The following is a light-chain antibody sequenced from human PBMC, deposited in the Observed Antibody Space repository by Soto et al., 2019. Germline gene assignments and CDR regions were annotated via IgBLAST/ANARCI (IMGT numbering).Light chain of an antibody. CDR2: GAS. V-gene: IGKV1-27*01. Sequence: IRMTQSPSSLPSYTGDRVTITCRASQGISNYVLWYQQRPGKVPKLLIYGASSLLSGVPSRFSGSGSGTEFTLTISNLQPDDFATYYCQQYENYWTFGQGTKVDIK. CDR3: QQYENYWT. J-gene: IGKJ1*01. CDR1: QGISNY.